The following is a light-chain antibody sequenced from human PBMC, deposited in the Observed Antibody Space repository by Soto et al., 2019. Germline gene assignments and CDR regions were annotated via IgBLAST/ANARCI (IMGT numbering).Light chain of an antibody. CDR1: SSNIGNNA. V-gene: IGLV1-36*01. Sequence: QSVLTQPPSVSDAPRQRVTISCSGSSSNIGNNAVNWYQQLPGKAPKLLIYYDDLLPSGVSDRFSGSKSGTSASLAISGLQSEDEADYYCAAWDDSLNGHYVFGTGPKLTVL. CDR3: AAWDDSLNGHYV. CDR2: YDD. J-gene: IGLJ1*01.